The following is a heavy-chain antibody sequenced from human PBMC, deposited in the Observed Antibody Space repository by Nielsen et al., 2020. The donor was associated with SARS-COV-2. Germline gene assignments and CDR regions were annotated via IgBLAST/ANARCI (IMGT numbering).Heavy chain of an antibody. Sequence: GESLKISCAASGFIFSDYSMHWVRQAPGKGLEWVSFIWNGASHKYYTDSVKGRFTVSRDNSKRTLYLQMNSLRAEDTAVYYCAREWWGFDSWGQGTLVTVSS. J-gene: IGHJ4*02. CDR3: AREWWGFDS. D-gene: IGHD2-15*01. V-gene: IGHV3-33*01. CDR2: IWNGASHK. CDR1: GFIFSDYS.